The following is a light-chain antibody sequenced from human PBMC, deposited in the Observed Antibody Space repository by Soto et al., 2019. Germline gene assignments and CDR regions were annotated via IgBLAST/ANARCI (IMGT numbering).Light chain of an antibody. V-gene: IGKV1-5*03. J-gene: IGKJ1*01. CDR2: KAS. CDR1: QSISSW. Sequence: DIQMTQSPSTLSASVGARVTITCRASQSISSWLAWYQQKPGKAPTLVIYKASSLASGVRSRFSGSGSGTEFTLTISSLQTDDFATYYGQQYNSYPWTFGQGTKVEIK. CDR3: QQYNSYPWT.